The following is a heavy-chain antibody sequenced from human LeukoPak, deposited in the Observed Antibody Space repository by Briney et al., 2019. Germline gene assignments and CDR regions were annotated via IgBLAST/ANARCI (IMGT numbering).Heavy chain of an antibody. CDR2: INHSGST. CDR1: GGSFSGYY. CDR3: ASTRRAVAGPKSIDY. D-gene: IGHD6-19*01. V-gene: IGHV4-34*01. Sequence: SETLSLTCADYGGSFSGYYWRWIRQPPGKGLEWIGEINHSGSTNYNPSLKSRVTISVDTSKNQFSLKLSSVTAADTAVYYCASTRRAVAGPKSIDYWGQGTLVTVSS. J-gene: IGHJ4*02.